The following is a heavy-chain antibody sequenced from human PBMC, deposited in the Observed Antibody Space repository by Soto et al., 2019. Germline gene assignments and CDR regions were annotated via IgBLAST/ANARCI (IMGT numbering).Heavy chain of an antibody. CDR3: ASSPVPAPLVAPRFDY. Sequence: GGFLRLSCAASGFTVSSNYMSWVRQAPGKGLEWVSVIYSGGSTYYADSVKGRFTISRDNSKNTLYLQMNSLRAEDTAVYYCASSPVPAPLVAPRFDYWGQGTLVTVSS. CDR1: GFTVSSNY. J-gene: IGHJ4*02. V-gene: IGHV3-66*01. D-gene: IGHD2-2*01. CDR2: IYSGGST.